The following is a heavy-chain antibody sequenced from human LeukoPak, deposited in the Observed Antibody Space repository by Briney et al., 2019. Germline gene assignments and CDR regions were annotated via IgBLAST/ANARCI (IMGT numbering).Heavy chain of an antibody. D-gene: IGHD5-18*01. V-gene: IGHV1-18*01. Sequence: ASVKVSCKASGYTFTSYGISWVRQAPGQGLEWMGWISAYNGNTNYAQKLQGRVTMTTDTSTSTAYMELRSLRSDDTAVYYCARVDTAMDNYYYYGRDVWGQGTTVTVSS. CDR3: ARVDTAMDNYYYYGRDV. CDR2: ISAYNGNT. CDR1: GYTFTSYG. J-gene: IGHJ6*02.